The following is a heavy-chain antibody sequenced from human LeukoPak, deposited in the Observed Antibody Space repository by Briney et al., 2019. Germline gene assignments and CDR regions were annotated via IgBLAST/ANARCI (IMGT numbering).Heavy chain of an antibody. CDR1: GGSISSYY. Sequence: SETLSLTCTVSGGSISSYYWSWIRQPPGKGLEWIGYIYYSGSTNYNPSLKSRVTISVDTSKNQFSLKLSSVTAADTAVYYCAREGEYYYDSSGYYLDYWGQGTLVTVSS. D-gene: IGHD3-22*01. CDR2: IYYSGST. CDR3: AREGEYYYDSSGYYLDY. J-gene: IGHJ4*02. V-gene: IGHV4-59*01.